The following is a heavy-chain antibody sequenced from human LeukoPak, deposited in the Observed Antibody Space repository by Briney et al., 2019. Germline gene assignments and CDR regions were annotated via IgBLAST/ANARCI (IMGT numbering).Heavy chain of an antibody. V-gene: IGHV1-2*02. CDR3: AREGGTTERKSVFDI. J-gene: IGHJ3*02. Sequence: ASVKVSCKASGYTFTGYYMHWVRQAPGQGLEWMGWINPNSGGTNYAQKFQGRVTMTRDTSISTAYMELSRLRSDDTAVYYCAREGGTTERKSVFDIWGKGKMVTVFS. CDR2: INPNSGGT. CDR1: GYTFTGYY. D-gene: IGHD1-1*01.